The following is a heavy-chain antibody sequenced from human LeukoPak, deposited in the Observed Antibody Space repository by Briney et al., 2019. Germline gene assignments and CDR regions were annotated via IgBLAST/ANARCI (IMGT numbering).Heavy chain of an antibody. J-gene: IGHJ4*02. D-gene: IGHD3-10*01. V-gene: IGHV1-2*02. CDR1: GYTFTDYY. CDR2: INPNSGGT. CDR3: ARSRITMVRGATTDQLFWLY. Sequence: ASVTVSCKASGYTFTDYYMHWVRQAPGQGLERMGWINPNSGGTNYAQKFQGRVTMTRDTSISTAYMELSRLRSDDTAVYYCARSRITMVRGATTDQLFWLYWGQGTLVTVSS.